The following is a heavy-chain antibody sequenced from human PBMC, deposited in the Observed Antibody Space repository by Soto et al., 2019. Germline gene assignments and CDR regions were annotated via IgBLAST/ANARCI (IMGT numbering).Heavy chain of an antibody. J-gene: IGHJ4*02. V-gene: IGHV3-74*01. D-gene: IGHD1-26*01. Sequence: GGSLRLSCAASGFTFSSSWMYWVRQGPGKGLVWVSRISSDGRSTSYADSVKGRFTISRDNAKNTLYLQMNSLRAEDTAVYYCISVGPSFDYWGQGTLVTVSS. CDR1: GFTFSSSW. CDR2: ISSDGRST. CDR3: ISVGPSFDY.